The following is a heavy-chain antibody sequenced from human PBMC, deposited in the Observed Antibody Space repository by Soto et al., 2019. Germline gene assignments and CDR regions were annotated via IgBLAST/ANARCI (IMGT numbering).Heavy chain of an antibody. CDR1: GFPFANFL. D-gene: IGHD3-10*01. Sequence: PGGSLRLSCITSGFPFANFLMSWFRQAPGKGLEWVGFIRSQPYGGTTQYAPSVSGRFIISRDDSKGILYLQMNSLTTEDSGVYYCIGSFPFWGQGTRVTVSS. J-gene: IGHJ4*02. CDR2: IRSQPYGGTT. CDR3: IGSFPF. V-gene: IGHV3-49*03.